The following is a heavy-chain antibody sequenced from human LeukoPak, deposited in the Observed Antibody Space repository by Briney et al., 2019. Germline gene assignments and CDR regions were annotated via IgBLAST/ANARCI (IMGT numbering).Heavy chain of an antibody. CDR3: AGLHSGPYYYYVMDV. V-gene: IGHV4-39*01. D-gene: IGHD2-21*01. Sequence: PSETLSVTCLLSRGSISSSSYYAGWTRHPPGKGLECIGSIYYSGSTNHNPFRNSRLPISVGTSKNQFSLKLNSVTTADTAVYSCAGLHSGPYYYYVMDVWGQGTTVTVSS. CDR1: RGSISSSSYY. CDR2: IYYSGST. J-gene: IGHJ6*02.